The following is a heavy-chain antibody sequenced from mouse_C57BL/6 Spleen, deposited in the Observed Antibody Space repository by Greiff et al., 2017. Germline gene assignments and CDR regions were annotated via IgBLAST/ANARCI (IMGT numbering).Heavy chain of an antibody. Sequence: VQLQQSGPELVKPGASVKISCKASGYTFTGYYINWVKQRPGQGLEWIGRIYPGSGNTKYNEKFKGKATLTVDTSSSTAYMQLSSLTSEDSAVYFCAREEGDYFDYWGQGTTLTVSS. CDR1: GYTFTGYY. V-gene: IGHV1-84*01. CDR3: AREEGDYFDY. J-gene: IGHJ2*01. CDR2: IYPGSGNT.